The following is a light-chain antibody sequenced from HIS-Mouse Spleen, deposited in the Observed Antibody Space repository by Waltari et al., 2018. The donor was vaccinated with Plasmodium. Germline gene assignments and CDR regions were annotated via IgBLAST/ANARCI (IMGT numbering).Light chain of an antibody. CDR3: QVWDSSSDHPV. V-gene: IGLV3-21*02. Sequence: SYVLTQPPSVSVAPGQTARINCGGNNIGSKRESWYQQKPGQAPVLGVYDDSDRPTGIPERFSGSNSGNTATLTISRVEAGDEADYYCQVWDSSSDHPVFGGGTKLTVL. J-gene: IGLJ2*01. CDR2: DDS. CDR1: NIGSKR.